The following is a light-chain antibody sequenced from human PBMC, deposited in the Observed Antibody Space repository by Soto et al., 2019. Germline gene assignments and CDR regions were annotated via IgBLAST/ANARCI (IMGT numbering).Light chain of an antibody. Sequence: EIVMTQSPPTLSVSPGERATLSCRASQSISRKLAWFQQKPGQAPTLLIFGASTRAAGIPARFSGSGSGTEFTVTISGLQSEEYEDYFCHQYENWPKTFGQGTKVEV. J-gene: IGKJ1*01. V-gene: IGKV3-15*01. CDR1: QSISRK. CDR3: HQYENWPKT. CDR2: GAS.